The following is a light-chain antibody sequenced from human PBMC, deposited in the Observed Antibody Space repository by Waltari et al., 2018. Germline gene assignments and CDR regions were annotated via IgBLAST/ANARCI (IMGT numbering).Light chain of an antibody. CDR3: QKYGTRPAT. CDR2: DAS. J-gene: IGKJ1*01. V-gene: IGKV3-20*01. CDR1: PSVSRT. Sequence: EIVLTQSPGTLSLSLGERATPSCRASPSVSRTLAWYQQKPGQAPRLLIYDASIRATGIPDRFSGSGSGTDFSLTISRLEPEDFAVYYCQKYGTRPATFGQGTKVEIK.